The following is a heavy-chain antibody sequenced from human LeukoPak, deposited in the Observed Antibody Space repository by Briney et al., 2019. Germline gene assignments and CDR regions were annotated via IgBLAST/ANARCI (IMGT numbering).Heavy chain of an antibody. V-gene: IGHV3-23*01. Sequence: GGSLRLSCAASGFIFNNYGLVWVRQAAGKGLEWVSAISNDGGGTTYADLVKGRFRVSRDNSKNTLFLQMNSVRAENTALYFCAKGSSGYFFDLWGQGTLVTVSS. J-gene: IGHJ4*02. CDR2: ISNDGGGT. CDR3: AKGSSGYFFDL. CDR1: GFIFNNYG. D-gene: IGHD3-22*01.